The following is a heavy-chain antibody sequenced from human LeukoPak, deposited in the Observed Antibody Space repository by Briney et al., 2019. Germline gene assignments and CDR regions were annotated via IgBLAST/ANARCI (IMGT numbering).Heavy chain of an antibody. J-gene: IGHJ6*01. CDR3: AKAVAATGHYYFGMDV. CDR2: IWFDGSNK. CDR1: GFTFSSYG. D-gene: IGHD6-19*01. V-gene: IGHV3-33*06. Sequence: GGSLRLSCTASGFTFSSYGMHWVRQAPGKGLEWVAVIWFDGSNKYYADSVKGRLTISRDNSKSTLYLQMNSLRAEDTAVYYCAKAVAATGHYYFGMDVWAQTTTVTVSS.